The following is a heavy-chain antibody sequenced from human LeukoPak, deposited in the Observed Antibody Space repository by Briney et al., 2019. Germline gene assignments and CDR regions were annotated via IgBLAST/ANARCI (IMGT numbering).Heavy chain of an antibody. CDR2: ISSSGSTI. CDR3: VRDNLGSYGNI. J-gene: IGHJ4*02. V-gene: IGHV3-11*04. CDR1: GFTFSDYY. D-gene: IGHD1-26*01. Sequence: GGSLRLSCAASGFTFSDYYMSWIRQAPGKGLEWVSYISSSGSTIYYADSVKGRFTISRDNSKNSLYLQTNSLRAEDTAVYYCVRDNLGSYGNIWGQGTLVTVSS.